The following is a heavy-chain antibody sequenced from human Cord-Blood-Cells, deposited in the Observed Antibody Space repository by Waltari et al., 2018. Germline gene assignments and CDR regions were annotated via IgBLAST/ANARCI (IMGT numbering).Heavy chain of an antibody. D-gene: IGHD4-17*01. V-gene: IGHV3-30-3*01. CDR2: ISYDGSNK. CDR3: AREPVTYFDY. Sequence: QVQLVESGGGVVQPGRSLRLSCAASGFTFSSYAMHWVRQAPGKGLEWVAFISYDGSNKYYADSVKGRFTISRDNSKNTLYLQMNSLRAEDTAVYYCAREPVTYFDYWGQGTLVTVSS. J-gene: IGHJ4*02. CDR1: GFTFSSYA.